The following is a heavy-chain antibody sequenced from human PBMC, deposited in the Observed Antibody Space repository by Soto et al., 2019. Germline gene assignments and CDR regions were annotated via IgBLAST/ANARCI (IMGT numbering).Heavy chain of an antibody. V-gene: IGHV3-30*14. Sequence: QVRLVESGGGVVQPGTSLRLSCAASGFTFSDYVIHWVRQAAGKGLEWVASMTYDGATEYYADSVKGRFTMSRDNSKRALSLQMNSLRPDDTAVYYCARVRLSIAGNDALDVWGQGTTVTVPS. CDR2: MTYDGATE. D-gene: IGHD3-3*02. J-gene: IGHJ3*01. CDR3: ARVRLSIAGNDALDV. CDR1: GFTFSDYV.